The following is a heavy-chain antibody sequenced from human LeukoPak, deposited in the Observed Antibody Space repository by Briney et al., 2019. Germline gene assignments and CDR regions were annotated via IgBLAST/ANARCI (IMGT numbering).Heavy chain of an antibody. J-gene: IGHJ4*02. D-gene: IGHD2-21*01. CDR2: INHDGGGT. CDR1: GYTFTSYY. CDR3: ARETVVVVDANYFDY. V-gene: IGHV1-46*01. Sequence: ASLKVSCKASGYTFTSYYMHWVRQAPGQGLEWMGVINHDGGGTTSAQKFQGRVAMTRDTSTSTFYMEVSSLRSEDTAVYYCARETVVVVDANYFDYWGQGTLVTVSS.